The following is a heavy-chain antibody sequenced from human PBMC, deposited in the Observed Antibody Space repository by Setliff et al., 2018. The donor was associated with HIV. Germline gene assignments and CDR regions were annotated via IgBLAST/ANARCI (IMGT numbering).Heavy chain of an antibody. CDR3: ARDMVDYYDSSGYYSGNYYYGMDV. CDR1: GFTFSSYE. CDR2: ISSSGSTT. J-gene: IGHJ6*02. D-gene: IGHD3-22*01. Sequence: GGSLRLSCAASGFTFSSYEMNWVRQAPGKGLELVSYISSSGSTTYYADSVKGRFTISRDNAKNLLYLQMHSLRAEDTAVYYCARDMVDYYDSSGYYSGNYYYGMDVWGQGTAVTVSS. V-gene: IGHV3-48*03.